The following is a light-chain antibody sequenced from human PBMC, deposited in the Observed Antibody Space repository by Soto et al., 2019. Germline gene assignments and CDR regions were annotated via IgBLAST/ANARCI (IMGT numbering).Light chain of an antibody. CDR3: SSYTSSSLYV. Sequence: QSVLTQPASVSGSPGQSITMSCTGTSSDVGGYNYVSWYQHYPGKAPKLMIYEVTNRPSGVSNRFSGSKSGNTASLTISGLQAEDEADYYCSSYTSSSLYVFGTGTKLTVL. CDR1: SSDVGGYNY. CDR2: EVT. V-gene: IGLV2-14*01. J-gene: IGLJ1*01.